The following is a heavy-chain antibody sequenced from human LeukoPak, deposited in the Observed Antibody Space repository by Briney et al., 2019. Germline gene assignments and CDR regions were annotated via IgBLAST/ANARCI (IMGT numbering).Heavy chain of an antibody. CDR2: IYYSGST. V-gene: IGHV4-39*01. CDR1: GGSISSSSYY. CDR3: ARLTAIWTGDY. D-gene: IGHD5-18*01. Sequence: PSETLSLTCTVSGGSISSSSYYWGWIRQPPGKGLEWIGSIYYSGSTYYNPSLKSRVTISVDTSKNQFSLKLSSVTAADTAVYYCARLTAIWTGDYWGRGTLVTVSS. J-gene: IGHJ4*02.